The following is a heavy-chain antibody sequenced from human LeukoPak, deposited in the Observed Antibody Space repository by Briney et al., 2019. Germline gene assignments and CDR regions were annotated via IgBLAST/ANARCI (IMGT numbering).Heavy chain of an antibody. D-gene: IGHD6-19*01. CDR2: ISAYNGNT. CDR1: GYTFTSYG. CDR3: ARDQGYSSGSHYFDY. J-gene: IGHJ4*02. V-gene: IGHV1-18*01. Sequence: ASVKVSCKASGYTFTSYGISWVRQAPGQALEWMGWISAYNGNTNCAQKLQGRVTMTIDTSTSTAYMELRSLRSDDTAVYYCARDQGYSSGSHYFDYWGQGTLVTVSS.